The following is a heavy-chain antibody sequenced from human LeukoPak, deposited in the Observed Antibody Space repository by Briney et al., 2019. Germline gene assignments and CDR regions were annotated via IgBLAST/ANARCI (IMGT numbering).Heavy chain of an antibody. J-gene: IGHJ4*02. D-gene: IGHD2-21*02. CDR3: ARSQGDMTATKRSIDY. CDR2: IYYSGST. V-gene: IGHV4-4*01. CDR1: GFTFSNAW. Sequence: GSLRLSCAASGFTFSNAWMNWVRQPPGKGLEWIGSIYYSGSTNYNPSLKSRVTISADTSKNQFSLKLNSVTAADTAVYFCARSQGDMTATKRSIDYWGQGTLVTVSS.